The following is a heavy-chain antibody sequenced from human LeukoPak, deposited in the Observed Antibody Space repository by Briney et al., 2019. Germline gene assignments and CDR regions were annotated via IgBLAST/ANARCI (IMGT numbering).Heavy chain of an antibody. Sequence: GGSLRLSCAASGYTFSRYSMNWVRQAPGKRLEWVSFISSSSGYIYYADSVKGRFTVSRDDAKSSLYLQMNSLRADDTAVYYCARDWGDCSGGSCYFDIWGQGTMVTVSS. CDR1: GYTFSRYS. V-gene: IGHV3-21*01. CDR3: ARDWGDCSGGSCYFDI. CDR2: ISSSSGYI. D-gene: IGHD2-15*01. J-gene: IGHJ3*02.